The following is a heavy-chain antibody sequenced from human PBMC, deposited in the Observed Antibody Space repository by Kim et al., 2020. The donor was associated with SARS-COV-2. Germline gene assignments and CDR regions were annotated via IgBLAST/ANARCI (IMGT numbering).Heavy chain of an antibody. CDR3: ARDAGTTPFYYGMDV. V-gene: IGHV3-15*01. J-gene: IGHJ6*02. D-gene: IGHD1-7*01. Sequence: APVKGRFTSSRDDSKNTLYLQMNSLKTEDTAVYYCARDAGTTPFYYGMDVWGQGTTVTVSS.